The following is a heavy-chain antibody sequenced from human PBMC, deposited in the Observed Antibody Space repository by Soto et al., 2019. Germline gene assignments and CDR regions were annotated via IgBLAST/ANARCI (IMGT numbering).Heavy chain of an antibody. CDR1: GYTFTGYY. D-gene: IGHD1-1*01. CDR3: ARGDTTLGYYYYGMDV. V-gene: IGHV1-2*04. CDR2: INPNSGGT. Sequence: QVQLVQSGAEVKKPGASVKVSCKASGYTFTGYYMHWVRQAPGQGLEWMGWINPNSGGTNYAQKFQGWVTMTRDTSISTAYMELSRLRSDDTAVYYCARGDTTLGYYYYGMDVWGQGTTVTVSS. J-gene: IGHJ6*02.